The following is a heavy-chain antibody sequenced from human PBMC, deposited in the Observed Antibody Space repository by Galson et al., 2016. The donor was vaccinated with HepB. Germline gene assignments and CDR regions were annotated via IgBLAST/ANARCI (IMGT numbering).Heavy chain of an antibody. Sequence: SLRLSCAASGFSFSRNNMNWIRQAPGKGLEWVSRISGSTTTISYADSVKGRFTISRDNAKNSLYLQMNSLRDEDTAVYYCARDQHYDILTGYRHPYGYFDLWGRGTLVTVSS. J-gene: IGHJ2*01. CDR1: GFSFSRNN. V-gene: IGHV3-48*02. CDR2: ISGSTTTI. D-gene: IGHD3-9*01. CDR3: ARDQHYDILTGYRHPYGYFDL.